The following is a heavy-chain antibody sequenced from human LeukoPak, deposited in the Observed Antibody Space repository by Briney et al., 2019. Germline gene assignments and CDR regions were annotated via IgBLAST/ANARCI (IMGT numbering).Heavy chain of an antibody. CDR1: GFTFSSYS. V-gene: IGHV3-21*01. CDR2: ISSSSSYI. CDR3: ARVGCSSTSCWLGYYYYMDV. Sequence: GGSLRLPCAASGFTFSSYSMNWVRQAPGKGLEWVSSISSSSSYIYYADSVKGRFTISRDNAKNSLYLQMNSLRAEDTAVYYCARVGCSSTSCWLGYYYYMDVWGKGTTVTVSS. D-gene: IGHD2-2*01. J-gene: IGHJ6*03.